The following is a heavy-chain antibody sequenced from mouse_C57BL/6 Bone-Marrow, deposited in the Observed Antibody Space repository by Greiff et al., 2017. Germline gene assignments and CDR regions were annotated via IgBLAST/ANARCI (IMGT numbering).Heavy chain of an antibody. Sequence: EVKLVESEGGLVQPGSSMKLSCTASGFTLSDYYLAWFLQVPEKGLEWVANINYDGSSTYYLDSLKSRFIISRENAKNILYLQMSSLKSEDTATYYCARGRYGSNYFDYWGQGTTLTVSS. V-gene: IGHV5-16*01. D-gene: IGHD1-1*01. CDR3: ARGRYGSNYFDY. CDR2: INYDGSST. J-gene: IGHJ2*01. CDR1: GFTLSDYY.